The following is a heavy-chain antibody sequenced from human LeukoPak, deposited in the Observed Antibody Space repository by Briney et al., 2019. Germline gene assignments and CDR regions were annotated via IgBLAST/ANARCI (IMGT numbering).Heavy chain of an antibody. D-gene: IGHD3-22*01. Sequence: SETLSLTCAVYGGSFSGHYWRWNWSWIRQPPGKGLEWIGEINHSGSTNCNPSLKSRVTISVDTSKNQFSLKLSSVTAADTAVYYCARGQRNYDSSGYRFDYWGQGTLVTVSS. J-gene: IGHJ4*02. CDR1: GGSFSGHY. V-gene: IGHV4-34*01. CDR3: ARGQRNYDSSGYRFDY. CDR2: INHSGST.